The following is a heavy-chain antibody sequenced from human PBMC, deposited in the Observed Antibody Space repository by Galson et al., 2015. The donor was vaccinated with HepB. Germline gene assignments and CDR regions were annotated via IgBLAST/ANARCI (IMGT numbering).Heavy chain of an antibody. CDR2: ISSSSSYI. CDR3: ARAPPYGGNSGSFYSYWYFDL. CDR1: GFTFSSYS. D-gene: IGHD4-23*01. Sequence: SLRLSCAASGFTFSSYSMNWVRQAPGKGLEWVSSISSSSSYIYYADSVKGRFTISRDNAKNSLYLQMNSLRAEDTAVYYCARAPPYGGNSGSFYSYWYFDLWGRGTLVTVSS. J-gene: IGHJ2*01. V-gene: IGHV3-21*01.